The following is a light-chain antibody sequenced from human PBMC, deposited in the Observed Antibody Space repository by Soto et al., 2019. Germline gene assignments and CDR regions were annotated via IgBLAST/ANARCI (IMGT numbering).Light chain of an antibody. CDR3: QQLKSYPQT. J-gene: IGKJ1*01. CDR2: KAS. V-gene: IGKV1-17*01. Sequence: DIQMTQSPSSLSASVGDRVTITCQASQDISNYLNWYQQKPGKAPKLLIYKASSLESGVPSRFSGSGSGTEFTLTISSLQPEDFATYYCQQLKSYPQTFGQGTKVDIK. CDR1: QDISNY.